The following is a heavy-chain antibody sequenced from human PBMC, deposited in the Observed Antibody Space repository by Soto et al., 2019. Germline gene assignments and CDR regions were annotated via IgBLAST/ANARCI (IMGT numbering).Heavy chain of an antibody. CDR2: IFWNDEK. J-gene: IGHJ4*02. D-gene: IGHD6-13*01. V-gene: IGHV2-5*01. CDR3: ARIRRYSSSWYEPDY. Sequence: SGPTLVNPTQTLTLTCTFSGFSLSTSGVGVAWVRQPPGQALEWLAFIFWNDEKHYRPSLKSRVTIIKDTSKNQVVLTMTNVDPVDTATYYCARIRRYSSSWYEPDYWGQGTLVTVSS. CDR1: GFSLSTSGVG.